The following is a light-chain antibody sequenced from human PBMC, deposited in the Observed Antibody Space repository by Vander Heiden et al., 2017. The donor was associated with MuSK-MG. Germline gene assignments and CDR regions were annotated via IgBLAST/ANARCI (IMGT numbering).Light chain of an antibody. CDR2: DAS. J-gene: IGKJ2*01. Sequence: DIQMTQSPSTLSASVGDRVTITCRASQSISSWSAWYQQKPGKAPKLLIYDASSLESGVPSRFSGSGYGTEFTLTISSLQPDDFATYYCQQYNSYSLYTFGQGTKLEIK. CDR1: QSISSW. CDR3: QQYNSYSLYT. V-gene: IGKV1-5*01.